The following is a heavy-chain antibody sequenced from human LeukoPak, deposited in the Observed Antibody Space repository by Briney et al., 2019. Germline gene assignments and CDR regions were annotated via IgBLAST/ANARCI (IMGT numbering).Heavy chain of an antibody. Sequence: GGSLRLSCAASGFTVSSKYMGWVRQAPGKGLEWVSVIHPGGTIYYADSVKGTFTISRDNSKNTLYLEMNTLRVEDTAVYFCARRHYDRTGYYYVDWGQGTLVTVSS. J-gene: IGHJ4*02. CDR2: IHPGGTI. CDR3: ARRHYDRTGYYYVD. D-gene: IGHD3-22*01. V-gene: IGHV3-66*04. CDR1: GFTVSSKY.